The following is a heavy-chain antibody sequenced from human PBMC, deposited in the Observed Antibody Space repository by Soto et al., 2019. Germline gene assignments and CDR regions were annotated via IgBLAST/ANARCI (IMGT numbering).Heavy chain of an antibody. J-gene: IGHJ4*02. V-gene: IGHV1-46*03. Sequence: QVQLVQSGADVKNPGASVKVSCKASGNTFTRSYIHWVRQVPGQGLEWMGVTKPGGDSTNYAQNFQGRVTMTRDTSTSTVYMELSSLRSDDTAMYDCAYYYGGNPWENYWGQGTRVTVSS. CDR2: TKPGGDST. D-gene: IGHD3-10*01. CDR3: AYYYGGNPWENY. CDR1: GNTFTRSY.